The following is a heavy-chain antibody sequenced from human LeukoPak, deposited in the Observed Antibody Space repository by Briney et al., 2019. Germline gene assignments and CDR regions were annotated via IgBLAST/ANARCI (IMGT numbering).Heavy chain of an antibody. V-gene: IGHV4-4*07. Sequence: SETLSLTCTVSGYSINSGFYWGWIRQPAGKGLEWIGRIYTSGSTNYNPSLKSRVTMSVDTSKNQFSLKLSSVTAADTAVYYCARSCSSGWGEGNWFDPWGQGTLVTVSS. J-gene: IGHJ5*02. CDR3: ARSCSSGWGEGNWFDP. CDR1: GYSINSGFY. D-gene: IGHD6-19*01. CDR2: IYTSGST.